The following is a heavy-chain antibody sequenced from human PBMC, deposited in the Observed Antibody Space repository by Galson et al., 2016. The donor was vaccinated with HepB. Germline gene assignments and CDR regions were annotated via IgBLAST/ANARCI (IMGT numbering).Heavy chain of an antibody. CDR3: ARDHGDYTRGHGRQQDYYGMDF. CDR1: GDSVSSNNAA. J-gene: IGHJ6*02. D-gene: IGHD4-17*01. CDR2: TYNRFKWHN. V-gene: IGHV6-1*01. Sequence: CAISGDSVSSNNAAWSWVRQSPSRGLEWLGRTYNRFKWHNDYAESVRSRITITQDTSRNQFTLLLNSVTPEDSAVYFCARDHGDYTRGHGRQQDYYGMDFWGQGTTVTVSS.